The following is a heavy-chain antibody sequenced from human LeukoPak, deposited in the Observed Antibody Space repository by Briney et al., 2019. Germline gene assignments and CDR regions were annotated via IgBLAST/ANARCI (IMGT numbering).Heavy chain of an antibody. CDR2: IYSGGST. V-gene: IGHV3-66*02. Sequence: GGSLRLSCAASGVTVSSNYMSWVRQAPGKGLEWVSVIYSGGSTYYADSVKGRFTISRDNSKNTLYLQMNSLRAEDTAVYYCARDLGIAAAGAFDYWGQGTLVTVSS. CDR1: GVTVSSNY. D-gene: IGHD6-13*01. CDR3: ARDLGIAAAGAFDY. J-gene: IGHJ4*02.